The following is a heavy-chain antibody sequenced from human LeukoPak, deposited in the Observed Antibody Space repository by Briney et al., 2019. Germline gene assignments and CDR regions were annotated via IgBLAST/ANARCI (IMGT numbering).Heavy chain of an antibody. CDR1: GFTFSDYY. V-gene: IGHV3-11*04. CDR2: ISSSGSPI. Sequence: GGSLRLSCATSGFTFSDYYMSWIRQAPGKGLEWVSYISSSGSPIYYADSVKGRFTISRDNAKNSLFLQMNSLRAEDTAVYYCAELGITMIGGVWGKGTTVTISS. D-gene: IGHD3-10*02. J-gene: IGHJ6*04. CDR3: AELGITMIGGV.